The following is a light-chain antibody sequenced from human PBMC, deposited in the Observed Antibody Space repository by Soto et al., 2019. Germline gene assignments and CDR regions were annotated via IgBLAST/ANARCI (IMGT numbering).Light chain of an antibody. Sequence: QSALTQPASVSGSPGQSLTISCTGSSSDVGGYNFVAWYQQHPGKAPKLMIYDVSNRPSGVSNRFSGSKSGNTASLTISGLQAEDEADYYCGSYTTSSTPGVFGGGTKLTVL. V-gene: IGLV2-14*03. CDR3: GSYTTSSTPGV. CDR2: DVS. CDR1: SSDVGGYNF. J-gene: IGLJ2*01.